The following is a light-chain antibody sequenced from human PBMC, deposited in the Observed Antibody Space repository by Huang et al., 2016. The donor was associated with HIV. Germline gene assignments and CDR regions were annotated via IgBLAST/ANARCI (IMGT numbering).Light chain of an antibody. CDR1: QSISNY. Sequence: DIQMTQSPSSLSASVGDRVTITCRDSQSISNYLNWYQQRPGKAPNLRIFGASSLHSGVPSRFSCSGSGTVFTLTISSLQPEDFATYYCQQTSTAPMYSFGQGTELEIK. J-gene: IGKJ2*03. CDR3: QQTSTAPMYS. CDR2: GAS. V-gene: IGKV1-39*01.